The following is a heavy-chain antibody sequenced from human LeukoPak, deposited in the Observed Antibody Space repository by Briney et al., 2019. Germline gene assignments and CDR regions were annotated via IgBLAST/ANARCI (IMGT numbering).Heavy chain of an antibody. J-gene: IGHJ4*02. CDR1: AGSFISSSHH. Sequence: PSETLSLTCTVSAGSFISSSHHWGWIRQSPGKGLEWIGSVYYGRTTYYNPSLDGRVTVSLDTSANQFSLQLNSVTAADTAVYYCARARYNSNWALDYWGQGTLVTVSS. V-gene: IGHV4-39*01. D-gene: IGHD6-13*01. CDR2: VYYGRTT. CDR3: ARARYNSNWALDY.